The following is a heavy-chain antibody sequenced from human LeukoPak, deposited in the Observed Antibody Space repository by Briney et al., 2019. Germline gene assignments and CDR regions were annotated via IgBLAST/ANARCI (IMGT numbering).Heavy chain of an antibody. V-gene: IGHV4-39*07. Sequence: PSETLSLTCTVSGGSISIRSYYWGWIRQPPGKGLEWIGSIYYSGSTYYNPSLKSRVTISVDTSKNQFSLKLSSVTAADTAVYYCASHYYLSSRYYGNDYWGQGTLVTVSS. J-gene: IGHJ4*02. CDR3: ASHYYLSSRYYGNDY. CDR1: GGSISIRSYY. CDR2: IYYSGST. D-gene: IGHD3-22*01.